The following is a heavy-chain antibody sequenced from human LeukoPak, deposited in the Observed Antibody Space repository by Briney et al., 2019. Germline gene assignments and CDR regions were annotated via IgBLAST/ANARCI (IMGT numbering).Heavy chain of an antibody. CDR1: AGSISSYY. V-gene: IGHV4-59*01. J-gene: IGHJ3*02. D-gene: IGHD5-18*01. CDR3: ARDLSVTTRDDAFDI. Sequence: SETLSLTCTVSAGSISSYYWTWIWQPPGKGLEWIGYIYYSGSTNYNPSLKSRVTISVDTSKNQFSLKLSSVTAADTAVYYCARDLSVTTRDDAFDIWGQGTMVTVSS. CDR2: IYYSGST.